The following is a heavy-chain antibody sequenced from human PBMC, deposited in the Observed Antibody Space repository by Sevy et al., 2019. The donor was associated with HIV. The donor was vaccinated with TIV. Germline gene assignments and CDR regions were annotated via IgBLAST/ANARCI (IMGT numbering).Heavy chain of an antibody. V-gene: IGHV3-49*03. CDR1: GFSFGDYA. J-gene: IGHJ3*02. Sequence: GGSLRLSCTAPGFSFGDYAMSWFLQATGKGLECVGFIRSKAYGGTTEYAASVKGRFTISRDDSKSIAYLQMNSLKTEDTAVYYCTRDWGRYYDSSGYYHRDAFDIWGQGTMVTVSS. D-gene: IGHD3-22*01. CDR2: IRSKAYGGTT. CDR3: TRDWGRYYDSSGYYHRDAFDI.